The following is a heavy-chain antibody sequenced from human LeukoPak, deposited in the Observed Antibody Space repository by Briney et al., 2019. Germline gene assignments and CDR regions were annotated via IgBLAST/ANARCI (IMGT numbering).Heavy chain of an antibody. CDR2: IHSTGST. D-gene: IGHD4-17*01. Sequence: SETLSLTCTVSGGSISSSSYYWGWIRQPPGKGLEWIGNIHSTGSTYYNPSLKSRVTISLDTPKNQFSLRLSSVTAADTAVYYCARMTTAPLPLDYWGQGTPVTVSS. CDR1: GGSISSSSYY. V-gene: IGHV4-39*07. CDR3: ARMTTAPLPLDY. J-gene: IGHJ4*02.